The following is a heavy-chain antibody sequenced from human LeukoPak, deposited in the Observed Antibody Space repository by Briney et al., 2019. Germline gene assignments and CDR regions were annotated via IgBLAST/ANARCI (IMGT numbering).Heavy chain of an antibody. CDR1: GFIFSNYE. CDR2: ISDHGKSR. J-gene: IGHJ4*02. CDR3: ARARIAAPLLDY. Sequence: PGGSLRLSCAAPGFIFSNYEMNWVRQTPGKGLEWVSYISDHGKSRNYVDSVKGRFAISRDNAKNSQYLQMNSRRVEDTAVYFCARARIAAPLLDYWGQGSLVTVS. V-gene: IGHV3-48*03. D-gene: IGHD6-13*01.